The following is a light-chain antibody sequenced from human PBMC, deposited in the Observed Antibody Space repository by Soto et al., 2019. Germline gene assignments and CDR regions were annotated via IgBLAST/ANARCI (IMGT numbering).Light chain of an antibody. J-gene: IGKJ1*01. CDR2: GAS. V-gene: IGKV3-15*01. Sequence: EIVMTQSPSTLSVSPRERATLSCRASQSVSSNLAWYQQKPGQAPRLLIYGASTRATGIPARFSGSGSGTEFTLTISSLQSEDFAVYYCQQYNNWWTFGQGTKVDI. CDR3: QQYNNWWT. CDR1: QSVSSN.